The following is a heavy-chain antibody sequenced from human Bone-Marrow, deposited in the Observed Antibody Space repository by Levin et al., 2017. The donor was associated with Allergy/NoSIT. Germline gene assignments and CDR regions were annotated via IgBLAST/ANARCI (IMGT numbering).Heavy chain of an antibody. D-gene: IGHD3-3*01. CDR3: ASHYDLEDAFDI. CDR1: GYSISSGYY. Sequence: SETLSLTCAVSGYSISSGYYWGWIRQPPGKGLEWIGSIYHSGSTYYNPSLKSRVTISVDTSKNQFSLKLSSVTAADTAVYYCASHYDLEDAFDIWGQGTMVTVSS. V-gene: IGHV4-38-2*01. CDR2: IYHSGST. J-gene: IGHJ3*02.